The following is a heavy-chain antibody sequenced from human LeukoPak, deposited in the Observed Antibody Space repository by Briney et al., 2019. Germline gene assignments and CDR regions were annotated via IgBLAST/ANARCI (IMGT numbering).Heavy chain of an antibody. V-gene: IGHV4-39*01. D-gene: IGHD2-21*02. Sequence: PSETLSLTCTVSGGSVSSGSYYWGWIRQPPGKGLEWIGSIYYSGSTYYNPSLKRRVTISVDTSKNQFSLKLSSVTAADTAVYYCARQVTVGSFFDYWGQGTLVTVSS. CDR2: IYYSGST. J-gene: IGHJ4*02. CDR3: ARQVTVGSFFDY. CDR1: GGSVSSGSYY.